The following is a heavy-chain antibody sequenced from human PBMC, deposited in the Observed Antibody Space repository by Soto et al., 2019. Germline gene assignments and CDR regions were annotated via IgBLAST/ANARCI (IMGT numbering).Heavy chain of an antibody. CDR3: ARSNMVRGVIIRRARTFDY. J-gene: IGHJ4*02. CDR1: GGSFSGYY. Sequence: PSETLSLTCAVYGGSFSGYYWGWIRQPPGKGLEWIGEINHSGSTNYNPSLKSRVTISVDTSKNQFSLKLSSVTAADTAVYYCARSNMVRGVIIRRARTFDYWGQGTLVTVSS. CDR2: INHSGST. V-gene: IGHV4-34*01. D-gene: IGHD3-10*01.